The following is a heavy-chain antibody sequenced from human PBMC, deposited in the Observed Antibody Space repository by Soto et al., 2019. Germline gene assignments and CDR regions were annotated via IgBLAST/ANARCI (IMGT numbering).Heavy chain of an antibody. V-gene: IGHV4-61*05. J-gene: IGHJ4*02. Sequence: SLTCNVSGGSIRSSNYQWGWIRQPPGKGLEWIGYIYYTGSTNYNPSLKSRVTISVDTSKNQFSLKVSSVTATDTAVYYCARLSPTSVLWALDYWGQGTLVTVSS. CDR1: GGSIRSSNYQ. D-gene: IGHD3-16*02. CDR3: ARLSPTSVLWALDY. CDR2: IYYTGST.